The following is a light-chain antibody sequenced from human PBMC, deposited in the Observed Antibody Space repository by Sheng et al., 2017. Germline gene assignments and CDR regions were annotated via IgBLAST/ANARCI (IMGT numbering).Light chain of an antibody. J-gene: IGLJ2*01. V-gene: IGLV2-18*02. CDR3: SSYTATSTVI. CDR2: EVT. CDR1: SSDIGSYNR. Sequence: QSALTQPPSVSGSPGQSVTISCTGTSSDIGSYNRVSWYQQPPGTAPKLMIYEVTNRPSGVPDRFSGSKSGNTASLTISGLQGEDEADYYCSSYTATSTVIFGGGTKLTVL.